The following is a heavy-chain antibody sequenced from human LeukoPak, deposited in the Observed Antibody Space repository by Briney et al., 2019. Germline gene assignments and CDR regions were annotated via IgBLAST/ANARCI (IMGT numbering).Heavy chain of an antibody. Sequence: GESLKISCKGSGYSFTSYWIGWVRQMPGKGLEWMGIIYPGDSDTRYSPSFQGQVTISADKSISTAYLQWSSLKASDTAMYYCARRRPYYDILTGSIKRGYFDYWGQGTLVTVSS. J-gene: IGHJ4*02. D-gene: IGHD3-9*01. V-gene: IGHV5-51*01. CDR2: IYPGDSDT. CDR1: GYSFTSYW. CDR3: ARRRPYYDILTGSIKRGYFDY.